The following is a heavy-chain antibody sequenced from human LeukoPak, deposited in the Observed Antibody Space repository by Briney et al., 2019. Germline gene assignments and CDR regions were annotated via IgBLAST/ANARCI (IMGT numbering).Heavy chain of an antibody. CDR2: IMWRSGST. Sequence: GGSLRLSCAVSGFTSDDHAMHWVRQASGEGLEWVAGIMWRSGSTGYADSVKGRFTISRDNAKNSLYLQMNSLRVEDTALYYCAKDLTPGGADVWGQGTTVTVSS. CDR1: GFTSDDHA. J-gene: IGHJ6*02. D-gene: IGHD1-14*01. CDR3: AKDLTPGGADV. V-gene: IGHV3-9*02.